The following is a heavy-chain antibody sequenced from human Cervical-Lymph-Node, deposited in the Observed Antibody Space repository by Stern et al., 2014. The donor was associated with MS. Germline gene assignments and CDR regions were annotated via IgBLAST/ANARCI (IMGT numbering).Heavy chain of an antibody. CDR3: ARQTTAWASDV. J-gene: IGHJ4*02. D-gene: IGHD1-14*01. Sequence: VQLVESGAELIRPGESRKISCKGSGFKFSIYWIAWGRQMPGKGLEWMGIIYPGDSETRYSPSFQGQVTMSADKSTSTAYLQWSSLNASDTAMYFCARQTTAWASDVWGQGTLVTVSS. CDR2: IYPGDSET. CDR1: GFKFSIYW. V-gene: IGHV5-51*01.